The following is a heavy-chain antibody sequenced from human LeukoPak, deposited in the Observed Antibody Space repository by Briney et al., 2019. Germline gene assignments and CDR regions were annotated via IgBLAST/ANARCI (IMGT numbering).Heavy chain of an antibody. CDR1: GYTFTVYY. J-gene: IGHJ4*02. D-gene: IGHD2-15*01. Sequence: GASVKVSCKASGYTFTVYYMHWLLQAPGQGLEWMGWINPNNGGTNYAQRFQGRLTMTRVTSINTAYMEVGRLRFVDPAVYYCASGPSLGTTHPYFDYWGQGTLVTVSS. V-gene: IGHV1-2*02. CDR2: INPNNGGT. CDR3: ASGPSLGTTHPYFDY.